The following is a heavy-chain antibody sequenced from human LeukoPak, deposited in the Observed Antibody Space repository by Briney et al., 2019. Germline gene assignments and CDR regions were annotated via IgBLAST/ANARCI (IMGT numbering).Heavy chain of an antibody. CDR2: IYPGGSDI. V-gene: IGHV5-51*01. J-gene: IGHJ4*02. D-gene: IGHD6-19*01. CDR1: GYRFPTYL. CDR3: ARHFRLMAGFDY. Sequence: GESLKISCQGSGYRFPTYLIAWVRQMPGKGLEWVGSIYPGGSDIRYSPSFEGHVTISADRSITTAFLQWGSLKASDTAIYYCARHFRLMAGFDYWGQGTVVTVSS.